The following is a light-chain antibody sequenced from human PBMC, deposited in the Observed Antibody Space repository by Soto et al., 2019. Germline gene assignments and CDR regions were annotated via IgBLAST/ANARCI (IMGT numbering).Light chain of an antibody. V-gene: IGKV3-20*01. CDR1: QSVGYN. CDR3: QQYGSSPT. J-gene: IGKJ4*01. CDR2: GAS. Sequence: EVVMTQSAATLSLYPGDRAILSCRARQSVGYNLAWYQKQPGQAPRLLIYGASTRATGIPDRFSGSGSGTDFTLTITRLEPEDFAVYSWQQYGSSPTFGGGTKVDIK.